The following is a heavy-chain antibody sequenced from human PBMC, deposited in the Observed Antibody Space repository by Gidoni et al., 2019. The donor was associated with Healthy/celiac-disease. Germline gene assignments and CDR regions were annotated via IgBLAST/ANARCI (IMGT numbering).Heavy chain of an antibody. V-gene: IGHV3-9*01. J-gene: IGHJ6*02. CDR1: GFTFDDSA. Sequence: EVQLVESGGGLVQPGRSLRLSCAASGFTFDDSAMHWVRQAPGKGLEWVSGISWNSVSIGYADSVKGRFTISRDNAKNSLYLQMNSLRAEDTALYYCAKAEVVVPAAPSGYYYGMDVWGQGTTVTVSS. CDR3: AKAEVVVPAAPSGYYYGMDV. CDR2: ISWNSVSI. D-gene: IGHD2-2*01.